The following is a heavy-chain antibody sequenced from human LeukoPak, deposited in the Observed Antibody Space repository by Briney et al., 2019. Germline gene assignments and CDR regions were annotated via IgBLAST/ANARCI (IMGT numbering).Heavy chain of an antibody. J-gene: IGHJ6*03. D-gene: IGHD3-3*01. CDR1: GFTFSSYW. V-gene: IGHV3-7*01. CDR3: AREENYDFWSGYYWDTRYYYYMDV. Sequence: GGSLRLSCAASGFTFSSYWMSWVRQAPGKGLEWVANIKQDGSEKYYVDSVKGRFTISRDNAKNSLYLQMNSLRAEDTAVYYCAREENYDFWSGYYWDTRYYYYMDVWGKGTTVTVSS. CDR2: IKQDGSEK.